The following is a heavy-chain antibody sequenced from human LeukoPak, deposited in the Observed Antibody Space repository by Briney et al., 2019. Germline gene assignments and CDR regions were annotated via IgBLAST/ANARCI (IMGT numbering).Heavy chain of an antibody. CDR1: GFTFSSYS. CDR3: ARDRLGAEYDY. V-gene: IGHV3-48*04. D-gene: IGHD3-16*01. CDR2: ISSSSSTI. J-gene: IGHJ4*02. Sequence: GGSLRLSCAASGFTFSSYSMNWVRQAPGKGLEWVSYISSSSSTIYYADSVKGRFTISRDNAKKSLYLQMNSLRAEDTAVYYCARDRLGAEYDYWGQGTLVTVSS.